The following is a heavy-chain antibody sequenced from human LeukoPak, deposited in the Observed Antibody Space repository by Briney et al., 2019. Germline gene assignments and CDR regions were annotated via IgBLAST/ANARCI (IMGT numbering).Heavy chain of an antibody. D-gene: IGHD6-13*01. V-gene: IGHV3-66*01. CDR1: GFTVSSNY. Sequence: GGSLRLSCAASGFTVSSNYMSWVRQAPGKGLEWVSVIYSGGSTYYADSVKGRFTISRDNSKNTLYLQMNSLRAEDTAVYYCARDSSSWGLLNLYYFDYWGQGTLVTVSS. J-gene: IGHJ4*02. CDR3: ARDSSSWGLLNLYYFDY. CDR2: IYSGGST.